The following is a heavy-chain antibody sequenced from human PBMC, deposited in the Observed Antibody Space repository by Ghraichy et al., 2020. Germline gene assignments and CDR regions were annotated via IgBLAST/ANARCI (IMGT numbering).Heavy chain of an antibody. CDR2: IYYSGST. D-gene: IGHD3-22*01. Sequence: SQTLSLTCTVSGGSISSYYWSWIRQPPGKGLEWIGYIYYSGSTNYNPSLKSRVTISVDTSKNQFSLKLSSVTAADTAVYYCAAQYYYDSSGYIDYWGQGTLVTVSS. J-gene: IGHJ4*02. CDR1: GGSISSYY. CDR3: AAQYYYDSSGYIDY. V-gene: IGHV4-59*01.